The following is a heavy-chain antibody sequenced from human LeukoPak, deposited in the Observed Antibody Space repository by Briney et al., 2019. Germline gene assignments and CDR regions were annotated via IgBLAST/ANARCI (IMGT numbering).Heavy chain of an antibody. J-gene: IGHJ6*02. CDR2: IYSGGST. V-gene: IGHV3-66*01. Sequence: GGSLRLSCAASGFTVSSNYMSWVRQAPGKGLEWVSVIYSGGSTYYADSVKGRFTISRDNSKNTLYLQMNSLRAEDTAVYYCARDYYGSGMDVWGQGTTATVSS. D-gene: IGHD3-10*01. CDR3: ARDYYGSGMDV. CDR1: GFTVSSNY.